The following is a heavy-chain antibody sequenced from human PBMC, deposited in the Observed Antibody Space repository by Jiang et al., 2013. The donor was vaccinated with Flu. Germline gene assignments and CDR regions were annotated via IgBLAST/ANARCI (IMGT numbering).Heavy chain of an antibody. J-gene: IGHJ4*02. D-gene: IGHD3-22*01. V-gene: IGHV3-30*18. Sequence: VQLVESGGGVVQPGRSLRLSCAASGFTFTTHGMNWVRQAPGKGLEWVAVIGYDGSNEHYADSVKGRFTISRDNSKNTVYLQMNSLRAEDTAVYFCAKAGYYYDSSGFESNYFDDWGQGTLVTVSS. CDR2: IGYDGSNE. CDR1: GFTFTTHG. CDR3: AKAGYYYDSSGFESNYFDD.